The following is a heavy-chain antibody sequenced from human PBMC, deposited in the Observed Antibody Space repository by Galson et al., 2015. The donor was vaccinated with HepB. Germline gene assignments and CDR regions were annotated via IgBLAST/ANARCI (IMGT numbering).Heavy chain of an antibody. CDR3: AKTPQVVTATSYYYYGMDV. V-gene: IGHV3-23*01. CDR2: ISGSGGST. CDR1: GFTFSSYA. Sequence: SLRLSCAASGFTFSSYAMSWVRQAPGKGLEWVSAISGSGGSTYYADSVKGRFTISRDNSKNTLYLQMNSLRAENTAVYYCAKTPQVVTATSYYYYGMDVWGQGTTVTVSS. J-gene: IGHJ6*02. D-gene: IGHD4-23*01.